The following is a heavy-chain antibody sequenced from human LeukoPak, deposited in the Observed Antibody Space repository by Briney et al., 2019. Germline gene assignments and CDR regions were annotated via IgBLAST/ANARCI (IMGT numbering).Heavy chain of an antibody. CDR3: AKVKEDRYYNSRGFYLDY. Sequence: GGSLRLSCAASGFTFSSYGMHWVRQAPGKGLEWVAAISYDGSDKYYTDSVKGRLTISRVNSENTLYLQMNSLRAEDTAIYYCAKVKEDRYYNSRGFYLDYWGQGTPVTVSS. CDR1: GFTFSSYG. D-gene: IGHD3-22*01. J-gene: IGHJ4*02. V-gene: IGHV3-30*18. CDR2: ISYDGSDK.